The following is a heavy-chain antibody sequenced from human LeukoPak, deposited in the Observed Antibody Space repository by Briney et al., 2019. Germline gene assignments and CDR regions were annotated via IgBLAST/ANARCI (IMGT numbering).Heavy chain of an antibody. J-gene: IGHJ4*02. V-gene: IGHV4-34*01. D-gene: IGHD6-13*01. Sequence: SETLSLTCAVYGGSFSGYYWSWIRQPPGKGLEWIGEINHSGSTNYNPSLKSRVTISVDTSKNQFSLKLSSVTAADTAVYYCARPGYILPFDYWGQGTLVTVSS. CDR1: GGSFSGYY. CDR3: ARPGYILPFDY. CDR2: INHSGST.